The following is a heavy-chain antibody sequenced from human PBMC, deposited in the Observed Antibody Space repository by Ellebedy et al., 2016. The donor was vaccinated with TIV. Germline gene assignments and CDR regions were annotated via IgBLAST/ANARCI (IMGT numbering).Heavy chain of an antibody. CDR1: GFTFSNAW. Sequence: PGGSLRLSCAASGFTFSNAWMNWFRQAPGKGLEWVGRIQSKIDGGKTDYAAPVKGRFTISRDDSKNTLYLQMNSLKTEDTAVYYCTTGGVADFDLWGQGTLATVSS. CDR2: IQSKIDGGKT. D-gene: IGHD2-15*01. CDR3: TTGGVADFDL. J-gene: IGHJ4*02. V-gene: IGHV3-15*07.